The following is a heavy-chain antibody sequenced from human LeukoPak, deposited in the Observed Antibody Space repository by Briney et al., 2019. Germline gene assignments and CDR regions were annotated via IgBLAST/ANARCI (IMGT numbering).Heavy chain of an antibody. V-gene: IGHV1-69*04. Sequence: GASVKVSCKASGGTFSSYAISWVRQAPGQGLEWMGRIIPILGIANYAQKFQGRVTITADKSTSTAYMELSSLRAEDTAVYFCAREIMGWYYDYAMDVWGQGTTVTVSS. CDR2: IIPILGIA. D-gene: IGHD2-8*01. J-gene: IGHJ6*02. CDR1: GGTFSSYA. CDR3: AREIMGWYYDYAMDV.